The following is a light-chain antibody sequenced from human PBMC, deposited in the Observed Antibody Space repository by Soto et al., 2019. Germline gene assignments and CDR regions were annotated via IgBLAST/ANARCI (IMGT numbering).Light chain of an antibody. CDR1: QSVSSS. CDR3: QQYGSSIT. Sequence: EIVMTQSPATLSVSPVERATLSCRASQSVSSSLAWYQQKPGQAPRLLIYGASTRATGIPARFSGSGSGTEFTLTISSLQSEDFAVYYCQQYGSSITFGQGTRLEI. CDR2: GAS. V-gene: IGKV3-15*01. J-gene: IGKJ5*01.